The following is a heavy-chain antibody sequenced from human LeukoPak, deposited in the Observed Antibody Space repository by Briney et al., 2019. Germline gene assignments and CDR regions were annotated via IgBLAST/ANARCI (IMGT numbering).Heavy chain of an antibody. D-gene: IGHD2-2*01. J-gene: IGHJ4*02. Sequence: GRSRRLSCAASGFTFSSYWMTWVRQAPGKGLEWVANIKQDGSKKTYVDSVKGRFTISRDNAKNSLYLQMNSLRADDTGVYYCASQPAAGDVDYWGQGTLVTVSS. CDR2: IKQDGSKK. CDR3: ASQPAAGDVDY. CDR1: GFTFSSYW. V-gene: IGHV3-7*03.